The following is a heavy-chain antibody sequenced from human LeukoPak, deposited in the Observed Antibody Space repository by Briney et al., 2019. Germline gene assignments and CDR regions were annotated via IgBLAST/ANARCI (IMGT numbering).Heavy chain of an antibody. CDR1: GGSFSGYY. D-gene: IGHD6-13*01. CDR3: ARHTALGTNDAFDI. J-gene: IGHJ3*02. V-gene: IGHV4-59*08. CDR2: IYYSGNT. Sequence: SETLSLTCAVYGGSFSGYYWSWIRQPPGKGLEWIGYIYYSGNTKYNPSLKSRVTISVDTSKNQFSLKLSSVTAADTAVYYCARHTALGTNDAFDIWGQGTMVTVSS.